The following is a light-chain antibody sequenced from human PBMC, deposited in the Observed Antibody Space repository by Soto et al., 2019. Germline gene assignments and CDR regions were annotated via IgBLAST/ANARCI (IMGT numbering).Light chain of an antibody. J-gene: IGKJ5*01. CDR2: GIS. CDR1: QSVSSY. Sequence: EIVLTQSPATLSLSPGERATLSCRASQSVSSYLAWYQQHPGQPPRLLIYGISTRATGIPARFSGSGSGTDFSLTISTLPSEDFPVYYCQQYSKWPITFGQGTRLEIK. V-gene: IGKV3-15*01. CDR3: QQYSKWPIT.